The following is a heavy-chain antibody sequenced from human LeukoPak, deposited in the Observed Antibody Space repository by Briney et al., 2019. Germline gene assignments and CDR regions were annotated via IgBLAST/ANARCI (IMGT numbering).Heavy chain of an antibody. CDR3: ARFIAAPYYFDY. J-gene: IGHJ4*02. CDR2: INPSGGST. CDR1: GYTFTSYY. V-gene: IGHV1-46*01. Sequence: ASVKVSCTASGYTFTSYYMHWVRQAPGQGLEWMGIINPSGGSTSYAQKFQGRVTMTRDMSTSTVYMELSSLRSEDTAVYYCARFIAAPYYFDYWGRGTLVTVSS. D-gene: IGHD6-13*01.